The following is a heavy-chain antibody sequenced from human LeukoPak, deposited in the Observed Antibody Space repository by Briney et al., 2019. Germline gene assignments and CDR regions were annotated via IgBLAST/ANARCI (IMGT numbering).Heavy chain of an antibody. V-gene: IGHV4-59*01. Sequence: MPSETLSLTCTVSGGSISSYYWSWIRQPPGKGLEWIGYIYYSGSTNYNPSLKSRVTISVDTSKNQFSLKLSSVTAADTAVYYCARTVWFEDYGMDVWGQGTTVTVSS. CDR2: IYYSGST. D-gene: IGHD3-10*01. J-gene: IGHJ6*02. CDR1: GGSISSYY. CDR3: ARTVWFEDYGMDV.